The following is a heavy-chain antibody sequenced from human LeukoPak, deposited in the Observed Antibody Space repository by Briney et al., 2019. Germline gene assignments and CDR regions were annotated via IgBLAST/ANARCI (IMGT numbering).Heavy chain of an antibody. Sequence: PGGSLRLSCAASGFTFSSYAMSWVRQAPGKGLEWVSGISGSGGGRYYADSVKGRFTISRDNSKNTLYLQMNNLRAEDTAVYYYAKVPEGDWGQGTLVTVSS. V-gene: IGHV3-23*01. D-gene: IGHD1-14*01. J-gene: IGHJ4*02. CDR2: ISGSGGGR. CDR3: AKVPEGD. CDR1: GFTFSSYA.